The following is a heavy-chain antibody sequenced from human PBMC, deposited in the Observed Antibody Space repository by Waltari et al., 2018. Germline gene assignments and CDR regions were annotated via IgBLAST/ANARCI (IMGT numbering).Heavy chain of an antibody. CDR3: ARDYGTSPGYFDY. V-gene: IGHV1-2*02. CDR1: GGTFSSYA. CDR2: INPNSGGT. J-gene: IGHJ4*02. D-gene: IGHD1-7*01. Sequence: QVQLVQSGAEVKKPGSSVKVSCKASGGTFSSYAISWVRQAPGQGLEWMGWINPNSGGTNYAQKFQGRVTMTRDTSISTAYMELSRLRSDDTAVYYCARDYGTSPGYFDYWGQGTLVTVSS.